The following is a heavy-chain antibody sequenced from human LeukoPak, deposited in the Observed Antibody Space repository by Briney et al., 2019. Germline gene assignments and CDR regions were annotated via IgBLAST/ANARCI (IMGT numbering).Heavy chain of an antibody. Sequence: SETLSLTCTVSAGSMSGHYWSWIRQPPGKGLEWIGYIYYSVSTIYNPSLKSRVTISVDTSKNHFSLKLSSVTAADTAVYYCARHSYSSSWYGTFDTWGQGSLVTVSS. V-gene: IGHV4-59*08. CDR1: AGSMSGHY. CDR2: IYYSVST. J-gene: IGHJ5*02. CDR3: ARHSYSSSWYGTFDT. D-gene: IGHD6-13*01.